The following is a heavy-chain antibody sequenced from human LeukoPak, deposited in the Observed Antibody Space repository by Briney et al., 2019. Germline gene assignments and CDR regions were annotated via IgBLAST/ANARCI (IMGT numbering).Heavy chain of an antibody. J-gene: IGHJ4*02. CDR3: ARAVVVPGVDY. CDR2: IYYSGST. V-gene: IGHV4-59*11. Sequence: SETLSLTCTVSGGSISSHYWSWIRQPPGKGLEWIGYIYYSGSTNYNPSLKSRVTISVDTSKNQFSLKLSSLTAADTAVYYCARAVVVPGVDYWGQGTLVTVSS. CDR1: GGSISSHY. D-gene: IGHD2-2*01.